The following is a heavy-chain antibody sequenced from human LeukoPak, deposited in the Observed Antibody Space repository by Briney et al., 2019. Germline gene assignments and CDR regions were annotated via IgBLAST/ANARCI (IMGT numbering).Heavy chain of an antibody. Sequence: SPGESLRLSCAASGFTFRAFTMHWVRQAPGKGLEWVSSISSTSNSKFYADSLKGRFSISRDNANNSLHLHMDSLRAEDTAVYFCVRDRDWGQGTLVTVSS. CDR3: VRDRD. D-gene: IGHD3-10*01. J-gene: IGHJ4*02. V-gene: IGHV3-21*06. CDR2: ISSTSNSK. CDR1: GFTFRAFT.